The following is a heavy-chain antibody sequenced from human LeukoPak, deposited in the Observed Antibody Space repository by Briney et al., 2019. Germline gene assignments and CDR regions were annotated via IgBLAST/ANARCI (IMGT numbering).Heavy chain of an antibody. Sequence: GGSLRLSCAASGFTFSSYSMNWVRQAPGKGLEWVSSISSSSSYIYYADSVKGRFTISRDNAMNSLYLQMNSLRAEDTAVYYCARDPVRMTTVTRTFDYWGQGTLVTVSS. D-gene: IGHD4-17*01. CDR3: ARDPVRMTTVTRTFDY. J-gene: IGHJ4*02. V-gene: IGHV3-21*01. CDR1: GFTFSSYS. CDR2: ISSSSSYI.